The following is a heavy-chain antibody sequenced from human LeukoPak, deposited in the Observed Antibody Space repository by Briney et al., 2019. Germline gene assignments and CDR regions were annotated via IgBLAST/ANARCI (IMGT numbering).Heavy chain of an antibody. CDR2: INPNTGGT. CDR1: GYTFTDYY. CDR3: ARDTARITIFGVAKYMDV. J-gene: IGHJ6*03. D-gene: IGHD3-3*01. Sequence: ASVKVSCKASGYTFTDYYMHGVRQAPGQGLEGMGWINPNTGGTKYVQRFRGRVTMTRDRSFSIAYLELSRLRSDDTDVYYCARDTARITIFGVAKYMDVWGKGTTVTVSS. V-gene: IGHV1-2*02.